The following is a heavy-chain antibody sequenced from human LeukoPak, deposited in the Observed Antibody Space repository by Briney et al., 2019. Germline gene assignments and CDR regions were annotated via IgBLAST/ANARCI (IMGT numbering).Heavy chain of an antibody. D-gene: IGHD1-26*01. Sequence: GGSLRLSCAASGFTFSSYAMHWVRQAPGKGLEWVAVISYDGSNKYYADSVKGRFTISRDNSKNTLYLQMNSLRAEDTAVYYCAKDSYSYFDYWGQGTLVTVSS. CDR3: AKDSYSYFDY. CDR2: ISYDGSNK. CDR1: GFTFSSYA. V-gene: IGHV3-30-3*01. J-gene: IGHJ4*02.